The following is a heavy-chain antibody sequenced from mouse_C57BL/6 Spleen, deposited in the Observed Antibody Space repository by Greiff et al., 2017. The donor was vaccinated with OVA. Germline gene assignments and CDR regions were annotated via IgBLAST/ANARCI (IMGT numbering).Heavy chain of an antibody. CDR2: IFPGSGST. D-gene: IGHD1-1*01. CDR1: GYTFTSHW. V-gene: IGHV1-56*01. CDR3: ARARGITTVVEDYAMDD. Sequence: QVQLQQSGPELVRPGASVKISCKAPGYTFTSHWMPWVRQRPGQGLEWIGEIFPGSGSTYYNEKFKGKATLTVDTSSSTAYMQLSRLTSEDSAVYFCARARGITTVVEDYAMDDWGQGTSVTVSS. J-gene: IGHJ4*01.